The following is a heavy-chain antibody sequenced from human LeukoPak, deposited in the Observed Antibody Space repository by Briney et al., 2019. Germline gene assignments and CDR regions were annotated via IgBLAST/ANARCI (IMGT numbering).Heavy chain of an antibody. V-gene: IGHV1-8*01. D-gene: IGHD3-10*01. Sequence: ASVKVSCKASGYTFTSYDINWVRQATGQGLEWMGWMNPNSGNTGYAQKFQGRVTMTRNTSISTAYMELSSLRSEDTAVYYCARGGRGVLLGGGVGRYMDVWGKGTTVTVSS. CDR3: ARGGRGVLLGGGVGRYMDV. J-gene: IGHJ6*03. CDR1: GYTFTSYD. CDR2: MNPNSGNT.